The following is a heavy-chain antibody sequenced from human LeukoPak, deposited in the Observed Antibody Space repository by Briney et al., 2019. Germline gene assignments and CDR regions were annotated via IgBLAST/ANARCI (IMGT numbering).Heavy chain of an antibody. Sequence: ASVKVSCKASGYTFTSYGITWVRQAPGQGLEWMGWITVYNGDTNYAQKVQGRVTMTTDTSTSTAYMELRSLRSDDTAVYYCARARGYSSGWYVVSDPRDIFDYWGQGTLVTVSS. D-gene: IGHD6-19*01. CDR1: GYTFTSYG. V-gene: IGHV1-18*01. CDR2: ITVYNGDT. J-gene: IGHJ4*02. CDR3: ARARGYSSGWYVVSDPRDIFDY.